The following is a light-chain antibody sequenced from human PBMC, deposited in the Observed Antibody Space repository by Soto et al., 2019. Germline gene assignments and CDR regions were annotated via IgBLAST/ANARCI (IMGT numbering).Light chain of an antibody. CDR3: QTWDTGIRV. J-gene: IGLJ2*01. Sequence: QLVLTQSPSASASLGASVKLTCTLSSGHGSYAIAWHQQQPEKGPRYLMKLNSDGSHSKGDGIPDRFSGSSSGAERYLTISSLQSEDEADYYCQTWDTGIRVFGGGTKLTVL. CDR2: LNSDGSH. V-gene: IGLV4-69*01. CDR1: SGHGSYA.